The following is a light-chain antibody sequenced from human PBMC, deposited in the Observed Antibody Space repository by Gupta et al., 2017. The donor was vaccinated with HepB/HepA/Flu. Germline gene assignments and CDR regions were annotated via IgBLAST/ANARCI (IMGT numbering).Light chain of an antibody. J-gene: IGLJ1*01. V-gene: IGLV1-40*01. Sequence: QSVLTQPPSVSGAPGQKITISCTGSSSNIGAGNHVHWYQQLPRAAPKVLIYGNNNRPSEAPDRFSGSTSGTSAYLAITGLQAEDEADYYCQSFDNSLRGTVFGGGTKVAVL. CDR3: QSFDNSLRGTV. CDR2: GNN. CDR1: SSNIGAGNH.